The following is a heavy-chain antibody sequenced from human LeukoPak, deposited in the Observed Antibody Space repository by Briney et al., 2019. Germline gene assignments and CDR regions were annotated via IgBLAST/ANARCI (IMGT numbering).Heavy chain of an antibody. D-gene: IGHD6-13*01. CDR2: IYTSDST. CDR1: GTFISGYY. J-gene: IGHJ4*02. Sequence: PSETLSLTCSISGTFISGYYWNWIRHPAGKGLEWIGRIYTSDSTYFNPSLKSRVTMSLDTSKNQFSLKLRSVTAADTAVYFCARARAAAGTPFDKWGQGILVTVSS. V-gene: IGHV4-4*07. CDR3: ARARAAAGTPFDK.